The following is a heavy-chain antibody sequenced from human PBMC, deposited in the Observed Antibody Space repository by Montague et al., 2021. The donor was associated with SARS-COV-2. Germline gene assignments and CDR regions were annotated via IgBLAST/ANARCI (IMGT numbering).Heavy chain of an antibody. CDR2: IYYSGST. CDR1: GGSISSSSYY. D-gene: IGHD1-26*01. CDR3: ARQGSGSYYNWFDP. Sequence: SETLSLTCTVSGGSISSSSYYWGWIRQPPGKGLEWIGSIYYSGSTYYNPSLKSRVTISVDTSKNQFSLKLSPVTAADTAVYYCARQGSGSYYNWFDPRGQGTLVTVSS. J-gene: IGHJ5*02. V-gene: IGHV4-39*01.